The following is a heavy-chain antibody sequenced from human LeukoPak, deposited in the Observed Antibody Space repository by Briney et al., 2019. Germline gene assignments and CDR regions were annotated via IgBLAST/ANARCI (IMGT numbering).Heavy chain of an antibody. D-gene: IGHD5-18*01. Sequence: GGSLRLSCAASGFTFSSYAMSWVRQAPGKGLEWVSAISSSGGSTYYADSVKGRFTISRDNSKNTLYLQMNSLRAEDTAVYYCAKDFARGYSYGSDYYYYGMGVWGQGTTVTVSS. V-gene: IGHV3-23*01. J-gene: IGHJ6*02. CDR2: ISSSGGST. CDR3: AKDFARGYSYGSDYYYYGMGV. CDR1: GFTFSSYA.